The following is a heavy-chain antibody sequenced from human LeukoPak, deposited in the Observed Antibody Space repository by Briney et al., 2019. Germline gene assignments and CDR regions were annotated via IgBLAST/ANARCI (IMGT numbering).Heavy chain of an antibody. Sequence: PGGSLRLSCVASGFPFSSYWMTWVRQAPGKGLEWVANIKQDGSKKSYVDSVKGRFTISRDNAKNSLYLQMNSLRVEDTAVYYCARHPNSNWDYWGQGTLVTVSS. J-gene: IGHJ4*02. CDR3: ARHPNSNWDY. CDR2: IKQDGSKK. D-gene: IGHD6-13*01. CDR1: GFPFSSYW. V-gene: IGHV3-7*03.